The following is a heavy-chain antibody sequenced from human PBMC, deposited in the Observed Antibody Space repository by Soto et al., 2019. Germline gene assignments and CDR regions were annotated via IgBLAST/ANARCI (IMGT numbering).Heavy chain of an antibody. CDR3: AGVVWFRGMDV. D-gene: IGHD3-16*01. CDR1: GDSVSSSSAA. J-gene: IGHJ6*02. CDR2: TYYRSKWIH. V-gene: IGHV6-1*01. Sequence: PSQTLSLTCDISGDSVSSSSAAWNWIRQSPSRGLEWLGRTYYRSKWIHEYTASMESRITINPDTSKNQFSLHIYSVTPEDTAVYYCAGVVWFRGMDVWGQGTPVTVSS.